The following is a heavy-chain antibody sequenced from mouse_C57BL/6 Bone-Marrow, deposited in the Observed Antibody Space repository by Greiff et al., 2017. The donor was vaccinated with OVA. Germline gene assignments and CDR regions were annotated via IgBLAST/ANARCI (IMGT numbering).Heavy chain of an antibody. D-gene: IGHD2-4*01. Sequence: VQLQQSGAELVRPGASVKLSCTASGFNIKDYYMHWVKQRPEQGLEWIGWIDPENGDTEYASKFQGKATITADTSSNTAYLQLSSLTSEDTAVYYCTASPYDYDDVFAYWGQGTLVTVSA. CDR2: IDPENGDT. CDR1: GFNIKDYY. J-gene: IGHJ3*01. V-gene: IGHV14-4*01. CDR3: TASPYDYDDVFAY.